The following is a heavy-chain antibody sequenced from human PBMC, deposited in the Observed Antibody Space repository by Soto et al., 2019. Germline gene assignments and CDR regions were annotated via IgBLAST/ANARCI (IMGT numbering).Heavy chain of an antibody. Sequence: SGPTLENPIRTLTLTCTFSGFSISTSGMCGSWIRQPPGKALEWLALIDWDDDKYYSTSLKTRLTISKDTSKNQVLLTMTNMDPVDTATYYCARIRGGAAADFDYWGQGTLVTVSS. D-gene: IGHD6-13*01. J-gene: IGHJ4*02. CDR1: GFSISTSGMC. CDR2: IDWDDDK. CDR3: ARIRGGAAADFDY. V-gene: IGHV2-70*01.